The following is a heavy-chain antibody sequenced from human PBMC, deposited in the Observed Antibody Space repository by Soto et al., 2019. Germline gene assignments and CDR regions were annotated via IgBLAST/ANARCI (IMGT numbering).Heavy chain of an antibody. V-gene: IGHV4-38-2*02. CDR1: GYSISSGYY. D-gene: IGHD3-3*01. CDR2: IYHSGSN. J-gene: IGHJ6*02. CDR3: ARDLTSGVVTRYYYYYYGMDV. Sequence: SETLSLTCAVSGYSISSGYYWGWIRQPPGKGLEWIGSIYHSGSNYYNPSLKSRVTISVGTSKNQFSLKLSSVTAADTAVYYCARDLTSGVVTRYYYYYYGMDVWGQGTTVT.